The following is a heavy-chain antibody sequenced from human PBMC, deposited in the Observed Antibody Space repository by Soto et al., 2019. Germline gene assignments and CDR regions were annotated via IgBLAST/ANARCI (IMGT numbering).Heavy chain of an antibody. CDR1: GYPFTSYD. J-gene: IGHJ4*02. CDR3: AREGYYDSSGYKYPDY. V-gene: IGHV1-8*01. D-gene: IGHD3-22*01. CDR2: MNPNSGNT. Sequence: VSVKVYFKASGYPFTSYDINLVRQATGQGLEWMGWMNPNSGNTGYAQKFQGRVTMTRNTSISTAYMELSSLRSEDTAVYYCAREGYYDSSGYKYPDYWGQGTMVTVSS.